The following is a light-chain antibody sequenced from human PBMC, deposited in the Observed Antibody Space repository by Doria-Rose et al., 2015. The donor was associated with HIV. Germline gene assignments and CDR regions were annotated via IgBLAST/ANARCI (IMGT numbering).Light chain of an antibody. CDR3: QQYYSYPPT. V-gene: IGKV1-8*01. Sequence: AIRMTQSPSSLSASTGDRVTITCRASQDISNYLAWYQQKPGKAPKLLIYAASTLQSGVPSRFSGSGSGTDFTLTNSYLQSEDFATYYCQQYYSYPPTFGQGTKVEVK. J-gene: IGKJ1*01. CDR2: AAS. CDR1: QDISNY.